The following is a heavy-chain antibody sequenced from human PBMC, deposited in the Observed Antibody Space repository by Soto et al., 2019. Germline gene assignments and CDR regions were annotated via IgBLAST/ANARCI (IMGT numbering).Heavy chain of an antibody. Sequence: QVHLVQSGAEVKKPGASVKVSCQASGCAFTTYGITWVRQAPGQGLEWMGWISAHNGNTNYAQKLQGRVTVTRDTSTSTAYMELSSLRSDDTAVYFCARGRYGDYWGQGALVTVSS. D-gene: IGHD1-1*01. J-gene: IGHJ4*02. CDR2: ISAHNGNT. V-gene: IGHV1-18*01. CDR1: GCAFTTYG. CDR3: ARGRYGDY.